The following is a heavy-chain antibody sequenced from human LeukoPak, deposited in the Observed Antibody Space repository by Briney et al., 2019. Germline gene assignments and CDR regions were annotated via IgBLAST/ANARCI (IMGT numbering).Heavy chain of an antibody. J-gene: IGHJ3*02. V-gene: IGHV1-69*13. CDR2: IIPIFGTA. CDR1: GGTFSSYA. CDR3: ARDHIVNAFDI. Sequence: SVKVSCKAYGGTFSSYAISWERQAPGQGLEWMGGIIPIFGTANYAQKFQGRVTITADESTSTAYMELSSLRSEDTAVYYCARDHIVNAFDIWGQGTMFTVSS. D-gene: IGHD5-12*01.